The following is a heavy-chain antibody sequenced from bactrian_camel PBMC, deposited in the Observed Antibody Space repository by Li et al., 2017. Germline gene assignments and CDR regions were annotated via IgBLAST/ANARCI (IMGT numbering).Heavy chain of an antibody. D-gene: IGHD3*01. CDR2: IISGGSMT. V-gene: IGHV3S40*01. CDR3: AAEPRGSAS. CDR1: GFTFSRYG. J-gene: IGHJ6*01. Sequence: DVQLVESGGGLVQPGGSLRLSCAASGFTFSRYGMDWVRQAPGKGLEWVSGIISGGSMTDYADSVKGRFTMFRDNRKNTLYLQMNSLKPEDTAAYHCAAEPRGSASWGQGTQVTVS.